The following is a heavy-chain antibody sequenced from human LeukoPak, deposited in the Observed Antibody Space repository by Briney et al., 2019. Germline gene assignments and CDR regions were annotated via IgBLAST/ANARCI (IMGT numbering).Heavy chain of an antibody. D-gene: IGHD4-17*01. Sequence: SETLSLTCAVSGVSFDDYYWSWVRQTPGKGLEWLGEINHSGYTNDSPSLKSRVTLPIDTSNKQFSLNLRSVTVAGAGIYYCTRMTTGHDYWGQGTLVTVSS. CDR1: GVSFDDYY. J-gene: IGHJ4*02. CDR3: TRMTTGHDY. V-gene: IGHV4-34*01. CDR2: INHSGYT.